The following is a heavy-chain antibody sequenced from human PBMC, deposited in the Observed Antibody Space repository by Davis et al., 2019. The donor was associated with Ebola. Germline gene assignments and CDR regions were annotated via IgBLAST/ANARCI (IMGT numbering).Heavy chain of an antibody. V-gene: IGHV3-21*01. J-gene: IGHJ4*02. CDR3: ATGRVPAAMLGLDY. CDR1: GFIFSSHN. Sequence: GESLKISCEGSGFIFSSHNMNWVRQVPGKGLEWVSSISSSNYVYYADSVKGRFTIYRDNAKNSLYLQMDTLRADDTAVYYCATGRVPAAMLGLDYWGQGTLVTVSS. CDR2: ISSSNYV. D-gene: IGHD2-2*01.